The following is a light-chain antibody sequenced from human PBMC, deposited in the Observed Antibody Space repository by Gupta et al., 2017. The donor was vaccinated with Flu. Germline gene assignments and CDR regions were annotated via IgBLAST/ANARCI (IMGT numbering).Light chain of an antibody. Sequence: DVVMTQFPLSLPVPLVQPASISCRSSQSLVYSDGSTLLHVFQQRPGQSPRRLIYLVSHRESGVPDKFSGSGSGTEFTLKISRVEAEDVGVYFCMQGAHWPWAFGQGTKVEIK. CDR2: LVS. CDR3: MQGAHWPWA. V-gene: IGKV2-30*01. J-gene: IGKJ1*01. CDR1: QSLVYSDGSTL.